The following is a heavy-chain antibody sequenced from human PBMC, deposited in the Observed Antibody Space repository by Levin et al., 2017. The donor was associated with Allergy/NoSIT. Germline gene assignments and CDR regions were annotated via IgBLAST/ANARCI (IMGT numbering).Heavy chain of an antibody. D-gene: IGHD2-15*01. V-gene: IGHV5-51*01. CDR2: IYPADSDT. Sequence: GESLKISCKGSGYSFTSYWIAWVRQMPGKGLEWMGIIYPADSDTRYSPSFQGQVTISADRSISTAYLQWSSLKASDTAMYYCARRGYCSGGTCHSAAFDIWGQGTMVTVSS. CDR3: ARRGYCSGGTCHSAAFDI. CDR1: GYSFTSYW. J-gene: IGHJ3*02.